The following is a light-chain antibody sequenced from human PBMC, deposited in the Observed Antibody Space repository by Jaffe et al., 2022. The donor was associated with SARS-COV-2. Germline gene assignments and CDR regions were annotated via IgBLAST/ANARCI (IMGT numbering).Light chain of an antibody. CDR2: KAS. J-gene: IGKJ1*01. CDR1: QNIVDW. Sequence: DIQMTQSPSTLSASVGDRVTITCRASQNIVDWLAWHQQKPGKVPKVLIYKASRLEAGVPSRFTGSGSGTEFTLTINGLQPDDFATYYCQQYDAFRTFGQGTKVEFK. V-gene: IGKV1-5*03. CDR3: QQYDAFRT.